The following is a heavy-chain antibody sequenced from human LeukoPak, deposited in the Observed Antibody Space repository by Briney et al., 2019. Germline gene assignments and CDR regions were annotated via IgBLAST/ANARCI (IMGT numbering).Heavy chain of an antibody. CDR1: GFTFSSYG. CDR2: ISYDGSNK. CDR3: AKATYYYDSSGYYGAGMDY. V-gene: IGHV3-30*18. D-gene: IGHD3-22*01. J-gene: IGHJ4*02. Sequence: GRSLRLSCAASGFTFSSYGMHWVRQAPGKGLEWVAVISYDGSNKYYADSVKGRFTISRDNSKNTLYLQMNSLRAEDTAVYYCAKATYYYDSSGYYGAGMDYWGQGTLVTVSS.